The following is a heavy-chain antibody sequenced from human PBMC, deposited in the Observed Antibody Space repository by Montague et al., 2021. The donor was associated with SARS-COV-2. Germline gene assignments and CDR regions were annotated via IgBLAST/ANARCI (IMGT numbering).Heavy chain of an antibody. Sequence: TLSLTCTVSGGSISSGSYYWNWIRQPAGKGLEWIGRIYTSGGTXYNPSLKSRVTISVDTSKNQFSLKLSSVTAADTAVYYCARESLHLTGYYNDYFDYWGQGTLVTVSS. V-gene: IGHV4-61*02. CDR3: ARESLHLTGYYNDYFDY. CDR2: IYTSGGT. D-gene: IGHD3-9*01. CDR1: GGSISSGSYY. J-gene: IGHJ4*02.